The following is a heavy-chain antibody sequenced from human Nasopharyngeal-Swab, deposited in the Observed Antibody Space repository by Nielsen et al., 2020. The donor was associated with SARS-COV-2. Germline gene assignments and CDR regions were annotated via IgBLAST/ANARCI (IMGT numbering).Heavy chain of an antibody. CDR2: ISDSGDPV. Sequence: GGSLRLSCAASGFILSDYYMGWIRQAPGKGLEWISYISDSGDPVYYADSVKGRFTISRDNGKNSLYLQMSSLRVEDTAVYYCARDPTGKTNWFDPWGQGIPVTVSS. CDR3: ARDPTGKTNWFDP. D-gene: IGHD3-9*01. CDR1: GFILSDYY. V-gene: IGHV3-11*04. J-gene: IGHJ5*02.